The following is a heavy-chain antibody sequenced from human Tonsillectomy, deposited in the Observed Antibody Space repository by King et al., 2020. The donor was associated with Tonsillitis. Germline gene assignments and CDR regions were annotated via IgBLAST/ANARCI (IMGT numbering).Heavy chain of an antibody. D-gene: IGHD6-19*01. CDR3: VVAVTGTAGLGYYFDN. V-gene: IGHV1-2*02. Sequence: VQLVESWTEVKKPGASVKVSCKPSGYTFTEHYIHWVRQAPGQGLEWMGWINPHSGATNFAQKFLGRVTLTRDTSIRTAYMQLSRLTSDDTALFYCVVAVTGTAGLGYYFDNWGQGTLVTVSS. CDR1: GYTFTEHY. CDR2: INPHSGAT. J-gene: IGHJ4*02.